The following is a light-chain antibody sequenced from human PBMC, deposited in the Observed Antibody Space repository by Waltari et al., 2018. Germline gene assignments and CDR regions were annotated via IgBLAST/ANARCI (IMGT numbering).Light chain of an antibody. Sequence: QSALTQPASVSGSPGQSITISCTGTSRDIGSYNLVSWYQQHPGKAPKLIVSDIRKRPPGVSNHFSGSKSGNRASLTISGLQAEDEADYYCCSFAGSDTPYVFGTGTKVTVL. CDR2: DIR. CDR1: SRDIGSYNL. CDR3: CSFAGSDTPYV. V-gene: IGLV2-23*02. J-gene: IGLJ1*01.